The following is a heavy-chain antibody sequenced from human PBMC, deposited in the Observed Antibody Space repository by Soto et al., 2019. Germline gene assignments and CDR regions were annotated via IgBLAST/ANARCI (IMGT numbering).Heavy chain of an antibody. CDR3: ARGIATGQLDP. CDR1: GYTFTRYT. Sequence: QVQLVQSGAEVKKPGASVKISCKASGYTFTRYTMNWVRQAPGQRLEWMGWINPDNGNTKSSQKFQDRVSITRDTSASTPYMDRSSLRSEDTAVYYCARGIATGQLDPWGQGTLVTVSS. J-gene: IGHJ5*02. V-gene: IGHV1-3*01. CDR2: INPDNGNT. D-gene: IGHD2-15*01.